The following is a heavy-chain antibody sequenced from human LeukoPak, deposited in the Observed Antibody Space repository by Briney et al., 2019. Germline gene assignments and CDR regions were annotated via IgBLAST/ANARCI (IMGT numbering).Heavy chain of an antibody. Sequence: GESLKISCKGSGYSFTSYWIGWVRQLPGKGLEWMGIIYPGDSDTRYSPSFQGQVTISADKSISTAYLQWSSLKASDTAMYYCARSLYDFWGGYFGFDPWGQGTLVTVSS. J-gene: IGHJ5*02. D-gene: IGHD3-3*01. CDR3: ARSLYDFWGGYFGFDP. CDR1: GYSFTSYW. V-gene: IGHV5-51*01. CDR2: IYPGDSDT.